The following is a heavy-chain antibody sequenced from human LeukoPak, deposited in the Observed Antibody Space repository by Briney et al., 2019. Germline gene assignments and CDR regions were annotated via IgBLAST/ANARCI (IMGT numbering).Heavy chain of an antibody. J-gene: IGHJ4*02. Sequence: GGSLRLSCAASGFTASSNYMSWVRQAPGKGLEYVSAISSNGGSTYYANSVKGRFTISRDNSKNTLYLQMGSLRAEDMAVYYCARVRGYSYGYSDYWGQGTLVTVSS. V-gene: IGHV3-64*01. D-gene: IGHD5-18*01. CDR2: ISSNGGST. CDR1: GFTASSNY. CDR3: ARVRGYSYGYSDY.